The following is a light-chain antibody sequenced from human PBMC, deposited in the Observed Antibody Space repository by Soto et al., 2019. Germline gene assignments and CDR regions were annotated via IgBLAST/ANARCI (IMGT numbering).Light chain of an antibody. V-gene: IGKV3-11*01. CDR3: QQRSNWPRT. Sequence: EIVLTQSPAALSLSPGDTATLSCRASQSVSSYLAWYQQKPGQAPRLLIYDASNRATGIPARFSGSGSGTDFTLTICSLEPEDFALYYCQQRSNWPRTFGQGTKVEIK. J-gene: IGKJ2*01. CDR1: QSVSSY. CDR2: DAS.